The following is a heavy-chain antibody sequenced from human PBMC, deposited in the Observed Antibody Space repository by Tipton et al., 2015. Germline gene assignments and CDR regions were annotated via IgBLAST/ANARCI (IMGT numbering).Heavy chain of an antibody. D-gene: IGHD3-3*01. CDR2: IKSIMDGGTT. J-gene: IGHJ4*02. Sequence: SLRLSCAASGFTFNYAWMTWVRQAPGKGLEWVGRIKSIMDGGTTDYAAPVKGRFTIPRDDSSNTLYLQMKSLKSEDTAVYYCTTEGPDFWSGYPYWGQGTLVTVSS. CDR3: TTEGPDFWSGYPY. V-gene: IGHV3-15*01. CDR1: GFTFNYAW.